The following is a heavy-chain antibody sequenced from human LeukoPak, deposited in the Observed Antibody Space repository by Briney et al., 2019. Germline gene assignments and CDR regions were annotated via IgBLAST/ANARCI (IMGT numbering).Heavy chain of an antibody. V-gene: IGHV5-51*01. Sequence: GASLQISCKGSGYSFTNYWIGWVRQMPGKGLEWMGIIYPADSDTRYSPSFQGQVTFSADKSISTAYLQWSSLKASDTAMYYCAIRYSGSYNDYWGQGTLVTVSS. CDR1: GYSFTNYW. D-gene: IGHD1-26*01. CDR2: IYPADSDT. J-gene: IGHJ4*02. CDR3: AIRYSGSYNDY.